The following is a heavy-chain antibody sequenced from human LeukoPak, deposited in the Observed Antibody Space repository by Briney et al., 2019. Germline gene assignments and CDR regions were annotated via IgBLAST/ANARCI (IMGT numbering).Heavy chain of an antibody. CDR1: GGSLSGYY. CDR3: ARGRMPVPGEYELQPPLL. V-gene: IGHV4-34*01. D-gene: IGHD1-1*01. Sequence: SETLSLTCAVYGGSLSGYYWSWIRQPPGKGLEWIGEINHSGTTNNNPSLKSRVTISVDTSKNQFSLRLSSVTAADTAMYYCARGRMPVPGEYELQPPLLWGQGTLVTVSS. J-gene: IGHJ4*02. CDR2: INHSGTT.